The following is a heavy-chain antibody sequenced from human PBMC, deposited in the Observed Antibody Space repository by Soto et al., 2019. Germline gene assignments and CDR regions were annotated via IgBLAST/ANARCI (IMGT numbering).Heavy chain of an antibody. Sequence: QVQLVESGGGLVKAGGSLRLSCAASGFTFSDYYMSWIRQAPGKGLEWVSYITSSSSYTNYADSVKGRFTISRDNAKNSLYLQMNSLRAEDTAVYYCARDDVARGVLGMDVWGQGTTVTVSS. CDR1: GFTFSDYY. CDR3: ARDDVARGVLGMDV. V-gene: IGHV3-11*06. D-gene: IGHD3-10*01. J-gene: IGHJ6*02. CDR2: ITSSSSYT.